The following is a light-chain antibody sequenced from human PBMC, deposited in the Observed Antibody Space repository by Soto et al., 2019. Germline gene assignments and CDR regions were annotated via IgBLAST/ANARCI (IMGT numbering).Light chain of an antibody. CDR2: DAS. CDR3: QQYDNYPLT. Sequence: LSASVGDRVTITCRASQSVRSWLAWYQQKPGTAPKLLIFDASRLESGVPSRFSGSASGTEFTLTISSLQPDDFATYYCQQYDNYPLTFGGGTKVDIK. V-gene: IGKV1-5*01. J-gene: IGKJ4*01. CDR1: QSVRSW.